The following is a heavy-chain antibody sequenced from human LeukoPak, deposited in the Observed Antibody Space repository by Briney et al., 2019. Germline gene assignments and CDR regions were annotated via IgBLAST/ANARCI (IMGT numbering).Heavy chain of an antibody. CDR1: GYSFTSYW. D-gene: IGHD1-26*01. Sequence: GEPLKISCKGSGYSFTSYWIGWVRQMPGKGLEWMGIIYPGDSDTRYSPSFQGQVSISADKSISTAYLQWSSLKASDTAMYYCARRLTESGSYYLDYWGQGTLVTVSS. CDR3: ARRLTESGSYYLDY. J-gene: IGHJ4*02. V-gene: IGHV5-51*01. CDR2: IYPGDSDT.